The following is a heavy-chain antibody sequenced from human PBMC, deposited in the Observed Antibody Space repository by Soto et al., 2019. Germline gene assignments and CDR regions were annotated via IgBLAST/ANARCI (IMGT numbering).Heavy chain of an antibody. Sequence: GSLRLSCAASGFTFSSYAMHWVRQAPGKGLEYVSAISSNGGSTYYANSVKGRFTISRDNSKNTLYLQMGSLRAEDMAVYYCARDQSANYDYIWGSYRYGIIDYWGQGTLVTVSS. D-gene: IGHD3-16*02. CDR2: ISSNGGST. CDR1: GFTFSSYA. J-gene: IGHJ4*02. CDR3: ARDQSANYDYIWGSYRYGIIDY. V-gene: IGHV3-64*01.